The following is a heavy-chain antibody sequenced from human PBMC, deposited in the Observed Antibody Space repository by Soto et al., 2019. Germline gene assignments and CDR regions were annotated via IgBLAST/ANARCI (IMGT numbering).Heavy chain of an antibody. Sequence: EVQLVESGGGLVQPGRSLRLSCAASGFTFDHYTMHWVRQAPGKGLEWVSSITWHSGTIGYADSVKGRFTISRDNAKNSLYLQMNSLSGDDTALYYCAKEMITFGDFNYYYMDVWGKGTTVTVSS. J-gene: IGHJ6*03. CDR1: GFTFDHYT. CDR3: AKEMITFGDFNYYYMDV. V-gene: IGHV3-9*01. CDR2: ITWHSGTI. D-gene: IGHD3-16*01.